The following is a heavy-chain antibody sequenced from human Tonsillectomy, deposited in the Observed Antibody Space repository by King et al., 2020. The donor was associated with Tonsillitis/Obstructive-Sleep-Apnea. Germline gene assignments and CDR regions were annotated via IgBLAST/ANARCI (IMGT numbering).Heavy chain of an antibody. V-gene: IGHV1-69*10. D-gene: IGHD3-9*01. CDR1: GGIFSSYA. CDR3: ARPALPDILTGYSDY. Sequence: VQLVQSGAEVKKPGSSVKVSCKASGGIFSSYAINWVRQAPGQGLAWMGGIFPMFGIVNYAQKFQGRVTITADKSTSTAYMELRSLTSEDTAVYYCARPALPDILTGYSDYWGRGTLVTVSS. J-gene: IGHJ4*02. CDR2: IFPMFGIV.